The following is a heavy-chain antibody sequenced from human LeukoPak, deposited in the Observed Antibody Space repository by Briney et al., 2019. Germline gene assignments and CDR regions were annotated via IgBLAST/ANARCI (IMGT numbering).Heavy chain of an antibody. CDR3: ARVQFSSGSLDY. V-gene: IGHV4-4*02. CDR1: GGSISSSNW. CDR2: IYHSGRT. J-gene: IGHJ4*02. D-gene: IGHD6-19*01. Sequence: PSETLSLTCAVSGGSISSSNWWSWVRQPPGKGLEWIGEIYHSGRTNFNPSLKSRVTISVDKSKNQFSLRLNSVTAADTAVYYCARVQFSSGSLDYWGQGTLVTVSS.